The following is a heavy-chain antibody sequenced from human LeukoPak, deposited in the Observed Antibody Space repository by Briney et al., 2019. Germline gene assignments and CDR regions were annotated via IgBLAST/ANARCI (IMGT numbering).Heavy chain of an antibody. CDR2: IWFNGSNK. V-gene: IGHV3-33*01. Sequence: PGRSLRLSCAASGFTFSGHGMHWVRQAPGKGLEWVAVIWFNGSNKYYADSVKGRFTISRDNSKNTLYLEMNSLSAEDTAVYYCARDQVQPYYFDYWGQGTLVTVTS. J-gene: IGHJ4*02. CDR1: GFTFSGHG. CDR3: ARDQVQPYYFDY. D-gene: IGHD1-1*01.